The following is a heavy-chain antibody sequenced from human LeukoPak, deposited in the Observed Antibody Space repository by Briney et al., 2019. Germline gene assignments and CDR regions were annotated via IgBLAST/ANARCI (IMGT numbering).Heavy chain of an antibody. CDR1: GGSISSYF. J-gene: IGHJ2*01. D-gene: IGHD3-22*01. CDR3: ARGVGSGGYYGSSHWHLDL. CDR2: ISYSGST. Sequence: PSETLSLTCTVSGGSISSYFWNWVRQPPGKGLEWIGYISYSGSTTYNSSFNSRVTISLDTSKKQLSLTLSFVTAADTAVYFCARGVGSGGYYGSSHWHLDLWGRGTQVTVSS. V-gene: IGHV4-59*01.